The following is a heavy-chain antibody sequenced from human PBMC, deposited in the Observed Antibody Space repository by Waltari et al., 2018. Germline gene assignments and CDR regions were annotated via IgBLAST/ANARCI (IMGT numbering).Heavy chain of an antibody. Sequence: EVQLLESGGGLVQPGGSLGLSCAASGFAFSPYAMSWVRQAPGKGLGWVSTISGSGANTYYAGSVKGRFTISRDNSKNTLYLQMSSLRAEDTAVYYCAQGKPFDYWGQGTLVTVSS. V-gene: IGHV3-23*01. CDR1: GFAFSPYA. CDR2: ISGSGANT. J-gene: IGHJ4*02. CDR3: AQGKPFDY.